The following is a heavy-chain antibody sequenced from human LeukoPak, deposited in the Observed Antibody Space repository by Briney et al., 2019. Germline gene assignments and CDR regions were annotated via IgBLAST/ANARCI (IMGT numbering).Heavy chain of an antibody. V-gene: IGHV3-11*05. D-gene: IGHD5-18*01. J-gene: IGHJ6*02. CDR2: ISSSSSYT. CDR1: GFTFSDYY. Sequence: GGSLRLSCAASGFTFSDYYMSWIRQAPGKGLEWVSYISSSSSYTNYADSVKGRFTISRDNAKNSLYLQMNSLRAEDTAVYYCARGTRGYSYGSNYYYYGMDVWGQGTTVTVSS. CDR3: ARGTRGYSYGSNYYYYGMDV.